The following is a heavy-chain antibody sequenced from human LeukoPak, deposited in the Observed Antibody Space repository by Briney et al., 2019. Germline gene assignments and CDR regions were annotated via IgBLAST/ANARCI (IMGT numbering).Heavy chain of an antibody. CDR2: ISGRDSST. V-gene: IGHV3-23*01. D-gene: IGHD4-23*01. CDR3: AKRSEYGGNWNYFDY. CDR1: GFTFSSYA. J-gene: IGHJ4*02. Sequence: GGSLRLSCAASGFTFSSYAMSWVRQAPGKGLEWVSAISGRDSSTYYADSVKGRLTISRDNSKNTLFLQMNSVRDEDTATYYCAKRSEYGGNWNYFDYWGQGTPVTVSS.